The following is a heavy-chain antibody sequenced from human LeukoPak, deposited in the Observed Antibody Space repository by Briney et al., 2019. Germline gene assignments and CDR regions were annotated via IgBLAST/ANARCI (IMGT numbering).Heavy chain of an antibody. D-gene: IGHD2-2*02. J-gene: IGHJ4*02. Sequence: SVTVSCKASGGIFSSYAISWVRQAPGQGLEWMGGIIPIFGTANYAQKFQGRVTITADESTSTAYMELSSLRSEDTAVYYCATCARNFYCYRFDYWGQGTLVTVSS. CDR1: GGIFSSYA. CDR2: IIPIFGTA. V-gene: IGHV1-69*13. CDR3: ATCARNFYCYRFDY.